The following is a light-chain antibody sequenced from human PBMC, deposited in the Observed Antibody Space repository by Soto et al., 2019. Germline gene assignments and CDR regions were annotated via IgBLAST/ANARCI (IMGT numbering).Light chain of an antibody. J-gene: IGKJ1*01. CDR3: QQYNNWPPRGT. CDR2: GAS. Sequence: EIVMTQSPATLSVSPGERATLSCRASQSVSSNLAWYQQKPGQAPRLLIYGASTRATGIPARFSGSGSGTEYTLIISSMQSADFAVFYCQQYNNWPPRGTFGQGTKVEIK. V-gene: IGKV3-15*01. CDR1: QSVSSN.